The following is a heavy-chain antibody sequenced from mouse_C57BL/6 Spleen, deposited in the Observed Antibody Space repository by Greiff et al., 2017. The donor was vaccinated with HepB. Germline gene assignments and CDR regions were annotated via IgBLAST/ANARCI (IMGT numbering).Heavy chain of an antibody. CDR3: ARRDYGRQYYFDY. J-gene: IGHJ2*01. D-gene: IGHD1-1*01. CDR1: GFTFSDYG. Sequence: EVQLVESGGGLVKPGGSLKLSCAASGFTFSDYGMHWVRQAPEKGLEWVAYISSGSSTIYYADTVKGRFTISRDNAKNTLFLQMTSLRSEDTAMYYCARRDYGRQYYFDYWGQGTTLTVSS. CDR2: ISSGSSTI. V-gene: IGHV5-17*01.